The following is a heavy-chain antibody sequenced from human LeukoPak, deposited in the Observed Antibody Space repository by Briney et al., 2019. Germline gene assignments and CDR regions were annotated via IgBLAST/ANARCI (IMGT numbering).Heavy chain of an antibody. J-gene: IGHJ3*02. Sequence: ASVNVSCKASGYTFTSYGINWVRQAPGQGLEWMGWISAYNGNTNYAQKLQGRVTMTTYTSTSTAYMELRSLRSDDTAVYYCATGKVSGYYTDAFDIWGQGTMVTVSS. CDR1: GYTFTSYG. CDR2: ISAYNGNT. D-gene: IGHD3-22*01. V-gene: IGHV1-18*01. CDR3: ATGKVSGYYTDAFDI.